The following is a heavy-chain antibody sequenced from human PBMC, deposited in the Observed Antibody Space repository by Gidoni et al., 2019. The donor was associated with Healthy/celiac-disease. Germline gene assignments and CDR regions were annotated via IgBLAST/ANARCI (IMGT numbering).Heavy chain of an antibody. V-gene: IGHV4-39*07. CDR2: IYYSGST. J-gene: IGHJ6*02. Sequence: QLQLQESGPGLVKPSETLSLTCTVSGGSISSSSYYWGWIRQPPGKGLGWIGSIYYSGSTYYNPSLKSRVTISVDTSKNQFSLKLSSVTAADTAVYYCGGGYGMDVWGQGTTVTVSS. D-gene: IGHD3-10*01. CDR1: GGSISSSSYY. CDR3: GGGYGMDV.